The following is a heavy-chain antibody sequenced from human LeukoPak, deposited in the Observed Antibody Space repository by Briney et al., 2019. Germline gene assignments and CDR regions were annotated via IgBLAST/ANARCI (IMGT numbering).Heavy chain of an antibody. CDR1: GYTFTSYD. CDR2: MSPNSGNT. Sequence: ASVKVSCKASGYTFTSYDINWVRQATGQGLEWMGWMSPNSGNTGYAQKFQGRVTMTRNTSISTAYMELSSLRSEDTAVYYCARGFQGTWPYYDILTGAWYYYGMDVWGQGTTVTVSS. V-gene: IGHV1-8*01. J-gene: IGHJ6*02. CDR3: ARGFQGTWPYYDILTGAWYYYGMDV. D-gene: IGHD3-9*01.